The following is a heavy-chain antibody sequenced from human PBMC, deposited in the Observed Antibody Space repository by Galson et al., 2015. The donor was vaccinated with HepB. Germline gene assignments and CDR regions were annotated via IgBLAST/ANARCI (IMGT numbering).Heavy chain of an antibody. CDR2: IIPILGIA. CDR1: GYTFTSYY. Sequence: SVKVSCKASGYTFTSYYMHWVRQAPGQGLEWMGRIIPILGIANYAQKFQGRVTITADKSTSTAYMELSSLRSEDTAVYYCARVPTAIAAAEKIDYWGQGTLVTVSS. CDR3: ARVPTAIAAAEKIDY. D-gene: IGHD6-13*01. V-gene: IGHV1-69*04. J-gene: IGHJ4*02.